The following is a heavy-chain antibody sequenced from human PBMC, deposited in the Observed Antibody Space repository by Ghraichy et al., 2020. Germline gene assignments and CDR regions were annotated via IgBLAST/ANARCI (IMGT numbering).Heavy chain of an antibody. Sequence: GGSLRLSCVVSGFIVSDKSMTWVRQAPGKGLEWVSVMYRSGDSYNADSVKGRFIISRDKSRNTLYLQMNSLRVEDTAVYYCTTDGPNTASWYSDYSWGQGTLVTVSS. J-gene: IGHJ4*02. CDR3: TTDGPNTASWYSDYS. CDR2: MYRSGDS. CDR1: GFIVSDKS. V-gene: IGHV3-53*03. D-gene: IGHD6-13*01.